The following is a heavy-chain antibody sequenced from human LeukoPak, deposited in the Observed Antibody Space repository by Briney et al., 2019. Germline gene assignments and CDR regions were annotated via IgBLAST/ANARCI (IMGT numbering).Heavy chain of an antibody. V-gene: IGHV1-46*01. CDR3: ARDNSLGDTAWWFDP. Sequence: GASVKVSCKASGYSFTSYYMHWVRQAPGQGLEGMGLINPSGSSTTYAQKFQGRVTMTRDMSTSTDYMELTSLTSDDTAVYYCARDNSLGDTAWWFDPWGQGTLVTVSS. J-gene: IGHJ5*02. D-gene: IGHD1-26*01. CDR1: GYSFTSYY. CDR2: INPSGSST.